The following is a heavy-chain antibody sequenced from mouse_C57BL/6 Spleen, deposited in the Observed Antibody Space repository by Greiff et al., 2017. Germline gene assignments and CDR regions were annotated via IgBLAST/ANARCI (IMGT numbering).Heavy chain of an antibody. CDR1: GFTFSDYG. D-gene: IGHD4-1*01. V-gene: IGHV5-17*01. Sequence: DVQLVESGGGLVKPGGSLKLSCAASGFTFSDYGMNWVRQAPEKGLEWVAYISSGSSTIYYADTVKGRFTISRDNAKTTLFLQMTSLCSEDTAMYYCARSLWDGNAMDYWGQGTSVTVSS. J-gene: IGHJ4*01. CDR3: ARSLWDGNAMDY. CDR2: ISSGSSTI.